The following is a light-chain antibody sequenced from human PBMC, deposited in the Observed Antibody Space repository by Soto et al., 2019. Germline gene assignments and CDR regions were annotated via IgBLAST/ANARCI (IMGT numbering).Light chain of an antibody. V-gene: IGLV2-11*01. J-gene: IGLJ1*01. CDR1: ISDVGGYKY. CDR2: DVS. Sequence: QSSLTQPRSGSGSPGQSVTISCTGTISDVGGYKYVSWYQQHPGKAPKLMIYDVSKRPSGVPDRFSGSKSGNTASLTISGLQAEDEADYYCCSYAGSYTFVFRTGTKVTVL. CDR3: CSYAGSYTFV.